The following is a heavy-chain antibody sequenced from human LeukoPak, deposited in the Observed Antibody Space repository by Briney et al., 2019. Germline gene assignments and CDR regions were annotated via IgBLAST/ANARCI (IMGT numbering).Heavy chain of an antibody. V-gene: IGHV4-30-2*01. CDR3: ARGKGEFYYDSSGSFTFDY. Sequence: SQTLSLTCAVSGGSISSGGYSWSWIRQPPGKGLEWIGYIYHSGSTYYNPSLKSRVTISVDRSKNQFSLKLSSVTAADTAVYYCARGKGEFYYDSSGSFTFDYWGQGTLVTVSS. J-gene: IGHJ4*02. CDR1: GGSISSGGYS. D-gene: IGHD3-22*01. CDR2: IYHSGST.